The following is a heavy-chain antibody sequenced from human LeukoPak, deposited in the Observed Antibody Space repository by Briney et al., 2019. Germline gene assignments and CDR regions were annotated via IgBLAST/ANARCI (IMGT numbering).Heavy chain of an antibody. CDR1: GGSFSGYY. Sequence: SETLSLTCAVYGGSFSGYYWSWIRQPPGKGLEWIGEINHSGSTNYNPSLKSRVTISVDTSKNQSSLKLSSVTAADTAVYYCARSRTLATPMDVWGKGTTVTGSS. CDR2: INHSGST. D-gene: IGHD5-12*01. V-gene: IGHV4-34*01. CDR3: ARSRTLATPMDV. J-gene: IGHJ6*03.